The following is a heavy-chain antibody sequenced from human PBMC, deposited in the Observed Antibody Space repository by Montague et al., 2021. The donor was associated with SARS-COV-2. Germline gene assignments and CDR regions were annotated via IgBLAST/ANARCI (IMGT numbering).Heavy chain of an antibody. CDR2: INHSGST. J-gene: IGHJ6*02. CDR3: ARVRAVPAAMRIFSLGRSYYGMDV. CDR1: GGSFCGYY. D-gene: IGHD2-2*01. Sequence: SETLSLTCAVYGGSFCGYYWSWIRQPPGKGLEWIGEINHSGSTNYNPSLKSRVTISVDTSKNQFSLKLSSVTAADTAVYYCARVRAVPAAMRIFSLGRSYYGMDVWGQGTTVTVSS. V-gene: IGHV4-34*01.